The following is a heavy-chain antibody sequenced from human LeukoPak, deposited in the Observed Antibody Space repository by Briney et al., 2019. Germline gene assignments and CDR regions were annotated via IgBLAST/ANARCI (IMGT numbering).Heavy chain of an antibody. CDR1: GGSISSYY. V-gene: IGHV4-59*01. CDR3: ARGYCSSSTCQYGDY. J-gene: IGHJ4*02. D-gene: IGHD2-2*01. CDR2: IYYSGST. Sequence: SETLSLTCTVSGGSISSYYWSWIRQPPGKGLEWIGYIYYSGSTNYNPSLRSRVTISVDTSKNQFSLNLKYVTAADTAVYYCARGYCSSSTCQYGDYWGQGTLVTVCS.